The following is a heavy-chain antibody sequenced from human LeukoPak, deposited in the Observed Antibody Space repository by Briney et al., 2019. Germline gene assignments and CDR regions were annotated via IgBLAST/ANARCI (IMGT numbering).Heavy chain of an antibody. CDR3: ATSEPPRESYEAFDY. CDR2: FDPEDGET. D-gene: IGHD1-26*01. Sequence: ASVKVSCKVSGYTLTELSMHWVRQAPGKGLEWMGGFDPEDGETIYAQKFQGRVTMTEDTSTGTAYMELSSLRSEDTAVYYCATSEPPRESYEAFDYWGQGTLVTVSS. J-gene: IGHJ4*02. CDR1: GYTLTELS. V-gene: IGHV1-24*01.